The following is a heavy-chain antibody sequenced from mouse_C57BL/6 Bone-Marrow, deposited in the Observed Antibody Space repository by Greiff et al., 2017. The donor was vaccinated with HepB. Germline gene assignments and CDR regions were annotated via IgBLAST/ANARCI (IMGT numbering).Heavy chain of an antibody. CDR1: GFTFSSYT. CDR3: ASRLLRRGDYAMDY. CDR2: ISGGGGNT. J-gene: IGHJ4*01. D-gene: IGHD1-2*01. Sequence: EVKVVESGGGLVKPGGSLKLSCAASGFTFSSYTMSWVRQTPEKRLEWVATISGGGGNTYYPDSVKGRFTISRDNAKNTLYLQMSSLRSEDTALYYYASRLLRRGDYAMDYWGQGASVTVSS. V-gene: IGHV5-9*01.